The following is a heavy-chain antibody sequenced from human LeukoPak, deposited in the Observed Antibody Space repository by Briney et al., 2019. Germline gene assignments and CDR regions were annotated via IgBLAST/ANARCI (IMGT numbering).Heavy chain of an antibody. CDR1: GFTFSSYG. CDR3: ARVLSGSGSLYYYYYMDV. J-gene: IGHJ6*03. V-gene: IGHV3-NL1*01. D-gene: IGHD6-19*01. Sequence: GGSLRLSCAASGFTFSSYGMHWVRQAPGKGLEWVSLIYSGSSTYYADSVRGRFTISRDNSKNTLYLQMNSLRAEDTAVYYCARVLSGSGSLYYYYYMDVWGKGTTVTISS. CDR2: IYSGSST.